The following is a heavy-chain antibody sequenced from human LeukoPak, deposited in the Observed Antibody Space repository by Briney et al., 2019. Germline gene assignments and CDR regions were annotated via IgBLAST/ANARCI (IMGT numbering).Heavy chain of an antibody. D-gene: IGHD3-22*01. Sequence: SETLSLTCTVSGGSISSGGYYWSWIRQHPGKGLEWIGYIYYSGSTYYNPSLKSRVTISVDTSKNQFSLKLSSVTAADTAVYYCASSGYSVHDAFGIWGQGTMVTVSS. CDR1: GGSISSGGYY. J-gene: IGHJ3*02. CDR2: IYYSGST. V-gene: IGHV4-31*03. CDR3: ASSGYSVHDAFGI.